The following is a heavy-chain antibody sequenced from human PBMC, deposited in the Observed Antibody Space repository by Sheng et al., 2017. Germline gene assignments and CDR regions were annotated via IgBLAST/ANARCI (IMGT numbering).Heavy chain of an antibody. CDR2: IYYSGST. D-gene: IGHD2-21*02. CDR1: GGSISSSSYY. CDR3: ARESVVVTGGFDY. V-gene: IGHV4-39*07. Sequence: QLQLQESGPGLVKPSETLSLTCTVSGGSISSSSYYWGWIRQPPGKGLEWIGSIYYSGSTYYNPSLKSRVTISVDTSKNQFSLKLSSVTAADTAVYYCARESVVVTGGFDYWGQGTLVTVSS. J-gene: IGHJ4*02.